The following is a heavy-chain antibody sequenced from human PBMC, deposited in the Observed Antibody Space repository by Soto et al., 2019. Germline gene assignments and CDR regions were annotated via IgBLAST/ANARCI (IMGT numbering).Heavy chain of an antibody. CDR2: IFSSGST. CDR3: ARDQGVVVTADNWFDP. J-gene: IGHJ5*02. V-gene: IGHV4-4*07. CDR1: GGSITDYS. D-gene: IGHD2-21*02. Sequence: SETLSLTCTVAGGSITDYSWVWIRQPAGKGLEWIGRIFSSGSTNYNPSLKGRITMSLDTSKNQFSLKLNSATATDTAVYFCARDQGVVVTADNWFDPWGQGVLVTVSS.